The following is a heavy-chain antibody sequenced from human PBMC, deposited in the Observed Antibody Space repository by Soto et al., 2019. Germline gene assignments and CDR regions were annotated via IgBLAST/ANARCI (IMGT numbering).Heavy chain of an antibody. Sequence: QVQLVQSGAEVKKPGSSVKVSCKASGGIFSTYAISWLRQAPGQGLEWMGGIIPLFGTPNDAQRFQGRVTITADESTSTAYMELSRLRSEDPAVYYCAIDRDDYGSGNYYNRIDFWGQGTLVTVSS. CDR2: IIPLFGTP. V-gene: IGHV1-69*01. D-gene: IGHD3-10*01. CDR1: GGIFSTYA. J-gene: IGHJ4*02. CDR3: AIDRDDYGSGNYYNRIDF.